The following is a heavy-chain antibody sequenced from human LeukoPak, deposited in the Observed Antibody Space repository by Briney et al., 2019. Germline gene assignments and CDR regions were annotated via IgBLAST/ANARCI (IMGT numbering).Heavy chain of an antibody. D-gene: IGHD3-3*01. Sequence: RTWRSLRLSCAASGFTYSSYGMHWVRQAPGKGLEWVAVVVYGGSNKYYADSVKGRFTISRDNSKNALYLQMNSLRAEDTAVYYCAKGRTIFGVVTPLDYWGQGTLVTVSS. CDR1: GFTYSSYG. V-gene: IGHV3-30*18. CDR3: AKGRTIFGVVTPLDY. J-gene: IGHJ4*02. CDR2: VVYGGSNK.